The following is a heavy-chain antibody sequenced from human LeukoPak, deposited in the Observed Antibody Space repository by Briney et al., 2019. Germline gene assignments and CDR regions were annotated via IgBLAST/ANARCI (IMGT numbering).Heavy chain of an antibody. D-gene: IGHD6-13*01. CDR1: GGTFSSYA. J-gene: IGHJ5*02. CDR3: ARALVAAAGMSGWFDP. CDR2: IIPIFGTA. V-gene: IGHV1-69*05. Sequence: SVKVSCKASGGTFSSYAISWVRQAPGQGLEWMGGIIPIFGTANYAKKFQGRVTITTDESTSTAYMEMSRLRSEDTAVYYCARALVAAAGMSGWFDPWGQGTLVTVSS.